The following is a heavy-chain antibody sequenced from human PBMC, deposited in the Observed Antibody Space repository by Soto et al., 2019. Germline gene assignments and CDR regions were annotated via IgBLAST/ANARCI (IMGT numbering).Heavy chain of an antibody. D-gene: IGHD3-3*01. CDR2: IYHSGST. J-gene: IGHJ3*02. CDR1: GGSISSSNW. Sequence: QVQLQESGPGLVKPSGTLSLTCAVSGGSISSSNWWSWVRQPPGKGLEWIGEIYHSGSTNYNPSLKSRVTISVDKSKNQFSLKLSSVTAADTAVYYCARVLTYYDFWSGYYEDAFDIWGQGTMVTVSS. V-gene: IGHV4-4*02. CDR3: ARVLTYYDFWSGYYEDAFDI.